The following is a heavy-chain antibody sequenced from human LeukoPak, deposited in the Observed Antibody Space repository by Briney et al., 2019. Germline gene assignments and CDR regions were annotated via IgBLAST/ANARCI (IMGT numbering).Heavy chain of an antibody. D-gene: IGHD6-13*01. CDR2: ISGSGGST. CDR1: GFTFSSYA. J-gene: IGHJ5*02. V-gene: IGHV3-23*01. CDR3: ARDSSSWYRGWFDP. Sequence: GGSLRLSCAASGFTFSSYAMSWVRQAPGKGLEWVSAISGSGGSTYYADSVKGRFTISRDNSKNTLYLQMNSLRAEDTAVYYCARDSSSWYRGWFDPWGQGTLVTVSS.